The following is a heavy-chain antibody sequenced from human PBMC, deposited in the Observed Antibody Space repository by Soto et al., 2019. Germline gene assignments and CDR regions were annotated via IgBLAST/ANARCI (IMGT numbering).Heavy chain of an antibody. CDR2: VYATGTT. CDR3: VRDGSKTRRDWFDP. J-gene: IGHJ5*02. CDR1: GGSISKFY. V-gene: IGHV4-4*07. Sequence: MASETLSLTCSVSGGSISKFYWSWIRKTAGKGLEWMGRVYATGTTDYNPSLRSRVAMSVDISKKTFSLRLTSVTAADTGVYYCVRDGSKTRRDWFDPWGQGKLVTVSS.